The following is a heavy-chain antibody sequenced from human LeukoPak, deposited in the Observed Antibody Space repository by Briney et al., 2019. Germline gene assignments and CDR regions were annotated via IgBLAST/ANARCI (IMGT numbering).Heavy chain of an antibody. D-gene: IGHD6-6*01. CDR2: IYYSGST. V-gene: IGHV4-59*08. J-gene: IGHJ5*02. CDR1: GGSISSYY. Sequence: SETLSLTCTVSGGSISSYYWSWIRQPPGKGLEWIGYIYYSGSTNYNPSLKSRVTISVDTSKNQFSLKLRSVTAADTAVYHCARPTARLGWFDPWGQGTLVTVSS. CDR3: ARPTARLGWFDP.